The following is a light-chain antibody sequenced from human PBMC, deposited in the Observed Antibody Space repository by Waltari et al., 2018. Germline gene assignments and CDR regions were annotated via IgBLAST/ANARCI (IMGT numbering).Light chain of an antibody. CDR2: KAS. V-gene: IGKV1-5*03. CDR1: QSIGTW. Sequence: DIQMTQSPSTLSLSVGDRVTITCRASQSIGTWLAWYQQKPGKAPKLLIYKASSLDTGVPSRFSGSGSGTEFTLTISSLRPDDFATYYCQQYNSDLGVTFGPGTKVEIK. CDR3: QQYNSDLGVT. J-gene: IGKJ3*01.